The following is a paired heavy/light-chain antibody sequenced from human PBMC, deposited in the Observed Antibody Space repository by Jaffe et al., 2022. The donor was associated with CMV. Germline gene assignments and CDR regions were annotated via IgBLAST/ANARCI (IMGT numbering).Heavy chain of an antibody. CDR1: GDSFDKFA. D-gene: IGHD1-1*01. Sequence: QVQLVQSGAEVKKPGSSVKVSCKTDGDSFDKFAISWVRQAPGHGLEWMGRIFSMMNIPNYAEKFQGRLSINADKSTYTVYMELIGLRSEDTAVYFCAGVGHWNPGAFDIWGQGTVVTVSS. CDR2: IFSMMNIP. J-gene: IGHJ3*02. CDR3: AGVGHWNPGAFDI. V-gene: IGHV1-69*09.
Light chain of an antibody. J-gene: IGKJ4*01. Sequence: EIVLTQSPGTLSLSPGERATLSCRASQSLMKNYLAWYQQKPGQAPRLLIYGASTRATGIPDRFSGSGSGTDFTLTISRLEPEDVAVYFCQQYTISLPLTFGGGTKVEI. V-gene: IGKV3-20*01. CDR1: QSLMKNY. CDR2: GAS. CDR3: QQYTISLPLT.